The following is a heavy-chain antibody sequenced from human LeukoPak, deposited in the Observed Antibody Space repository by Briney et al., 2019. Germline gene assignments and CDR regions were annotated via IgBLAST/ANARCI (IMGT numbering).Heavy chain of an antibody. CDR1: GFTFSSYD. Sequence: GGSLRLSCAASGFTFSSYDMNWVRQAPGKGLEWVSYISCSGSTIYYADSVKGRFTISRDNAKYSLYLQMNSLRAEDTAVYYCARVNIVVVTATPDYFDYWGQGTLVTVPS. V-gene: IGHV3-48*03. D-gene: IGHD2-21*02. CDR3: ARVNIVVVTATPDYFDY. J-gene: IGHJ4*02. CDR2: ISCSGSTI.